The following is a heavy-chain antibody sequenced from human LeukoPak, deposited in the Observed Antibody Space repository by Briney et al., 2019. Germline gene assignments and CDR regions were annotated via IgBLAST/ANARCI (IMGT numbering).Heavy chain of an antibody. Sequence: PGGSLRLSCAASGFRFGDYGMSWVRQAPGKGLEWVSGINWTGGSTGYGDSVKGRFTISRDNVKNSLYLDMNSLRADDTALYYCARDPPLRSSYYHMDVWGKGTTVTVSS. J-gene: IGHJ6*03. CDR2: INWTGGST. D-gene: IGHD3-10*01. CDR1: GFRFGDYG. V-gene: IGHV3-20*04. CDR3: ARDPPLRSSYYHMDV.